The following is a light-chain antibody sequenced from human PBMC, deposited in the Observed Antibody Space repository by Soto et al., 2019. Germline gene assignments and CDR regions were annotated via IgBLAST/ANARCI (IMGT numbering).Light chain of an antibody. CDR3: SSYGGNTLVV. CDR2: EVT. CDR1: SSDVGGYNY. Sequence: QSVLAQPASVSGSPGQSITISCTGTSSDVGGYNYVSWYQLHPGKAPKLILYEVTNRPSGVSDRFSGSKSGNTASLTVSGLQAEDEADYYCSSYGGNTLVVFGTGTKVTVL. V-gene: IGLV2-14*01. J-gene: IGLJ1*01.